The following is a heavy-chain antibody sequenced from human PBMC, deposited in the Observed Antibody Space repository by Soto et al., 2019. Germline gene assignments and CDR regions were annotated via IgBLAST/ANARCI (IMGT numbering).Heavy chain of an antibody. CDR3: ERRSSGYPIKFDY. D-gene: IGHD3-22*01. CDR1: GFSFSSYA. J-gene: IGHJ4*02. V-gene: IGHV3-23*01. CDR2: ISGSGGST. Sequence: XVSLRLSCAASGFSFSSYAMSWVRQAPGKGLEWVSAISGSGGSTYYADSVKGRFTISRDNSKNTLYLQMNSLRAEDTAVYYCERRSSGYPIKFDYWGQGTLVTVSS.